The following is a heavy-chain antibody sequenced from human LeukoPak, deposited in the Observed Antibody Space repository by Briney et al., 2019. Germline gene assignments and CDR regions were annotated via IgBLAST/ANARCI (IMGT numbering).Heavy chain of an antibody. J-gene: IGHJ4*02. CDR1: AFTFSSYA. D-gene: IGHD5-18*01. CDR2: ISYDGSNK. V-gene: IGHV3-30*03. Sequence: GRSLRLSCAASAFTFSSYAMHWVRQAPGKGLEWVAVISYDGSNKYYADSVKGRFTISRDNSKNTLYLQMNSLRAEDTAVYYCARDVNSYAKLDYWGRGTLVTVSS. CDR3: ARDVNSYAKLDY.